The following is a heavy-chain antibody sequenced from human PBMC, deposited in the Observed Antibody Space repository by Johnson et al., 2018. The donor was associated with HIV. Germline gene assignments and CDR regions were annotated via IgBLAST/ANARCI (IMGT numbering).Heavy chain of an antibody. V-gene: IGHV3-66*01. J-gene: IGHJ3*02. CDR2: IYSGGST. D-gene: IGHD2-15*01. CDR1: GFTVSSNY. CDR3: ARVPWSLDAFDI. Sequence: MLLVESGGGLVQPGGSLRLSCAASGFTVSSNYMSWVRQAPGKGLEWVSVIYSGGSTYYADSVKGRFTISSDNSKNTLYLQLNSLRAEDTAVYYCARVPWSLDAFDIGGQGTLFTVSS.